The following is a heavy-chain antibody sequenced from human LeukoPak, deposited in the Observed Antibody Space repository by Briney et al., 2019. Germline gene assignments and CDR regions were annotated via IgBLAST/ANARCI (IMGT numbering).Heavy chain of an antibody. CDR1: GYTFTSYG. D-gene: IGHD2-2*01. V-gene: IGHV1-8*02. J-gene: IGHJ4*02. CDR2: MNPNSGNT. CDR3: ARTDYCSSTSCLNDFDY. Sequence: ASVKVSCKASGYTFTSYGINWVRQATGQGLEWMGWMNPNSGNTGYAQKFQGRVTMTRNTSISTAYMELSSLRSEDTAVYYCARTDYCSSTSCLNDFDYWGQGTLVTVSS.